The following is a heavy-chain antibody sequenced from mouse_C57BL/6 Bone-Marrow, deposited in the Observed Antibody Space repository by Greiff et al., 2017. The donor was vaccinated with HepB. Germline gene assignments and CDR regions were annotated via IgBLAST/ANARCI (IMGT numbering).Heavy chain of an antibody. CDR2: INPNNGGT. V-gene: IGHV1-18*01. CDR1: GYTFTDYN. J-gene: IGHJ3*01. D-gene: IGHD2-5*01. Sequence: EVQLQQSGPELVKPGASVKIPCKASGYTFTDYNMDWVKQSHGKSLEWIGDINPNNGGTIYNQKFKGKATLTVDKSSSTAYMELRSLTSEDTAVYYCARALYSRFAYWGQGTLVTVSA. CDR3: ARALYSRFAY.